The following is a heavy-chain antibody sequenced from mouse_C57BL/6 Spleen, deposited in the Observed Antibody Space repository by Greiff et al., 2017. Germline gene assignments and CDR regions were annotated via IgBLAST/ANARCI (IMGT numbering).Heavy chain of an antibody. CDR2: IDPNNGGN. CDR3: YRRGFNPYWDVGV. V-gene: IGHV1-34*01. CDR1: GYTFTDYY. Sequence: EVQLQQSGPELVKPGASVKMSCKASGYTFTDYYMHWVKQSPGKSLEWIGYIDPNNGGNGYNPKVKGKATLTVDTSSSTAYMERRRLTSEDSAVYYCYRRGFNPYWDVGVWGTGTTVTVSS. J-gene: IGHJ1*03.